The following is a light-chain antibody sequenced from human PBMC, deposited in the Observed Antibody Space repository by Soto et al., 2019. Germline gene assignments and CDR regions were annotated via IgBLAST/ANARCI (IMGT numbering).Light chain of an antibody. CDR1: QSVSTF. Sequence: EIVLTQSPATLSLSPGERAILSCRASQSVSTFLAWFQQKPGQPPRLLIYNASNSTTGIPARFSGSGSGTDFTLTISSLEPEDFAVYYCQQRGDWPPITFGQGTRLEIK. CDR2: NAS. J-gene: IGKJ5*01. V-gene: IGKV3-11*01. CDR3: QQRGDWPPIT.